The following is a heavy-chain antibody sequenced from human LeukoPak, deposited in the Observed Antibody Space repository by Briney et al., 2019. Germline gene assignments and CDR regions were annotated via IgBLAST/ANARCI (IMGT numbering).Heavy chain of an antibody. V-gene: IGHV1-69*15. D-gene: IGHD3-22*01. CDR2: IIPIFGTA. CDR3: ARDSRRDYYDSSGPYGAFDY. J-gene: IGHJ4*02. Sequence: SVKVSCKASGGTFSSYAISWVRQAPGQGLEWMGRIIPIFGTAHYAQKFQGRVTITSDESTSTAYMELSSLRSEDTAVYYCARDSRRDYYDSSGPYGAFDYWGQGTLVTVSS. CDR1: GGTFSSYA.